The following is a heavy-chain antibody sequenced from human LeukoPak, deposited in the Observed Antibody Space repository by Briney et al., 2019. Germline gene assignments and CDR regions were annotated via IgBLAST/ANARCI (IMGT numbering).Heavy chain of an antibody. CDR1: GFTFSSYA. V-gene: IGHV3-23*01. CDR3: AKEYQEDYYDSSGYVVGFDY. J-gene: IGHJ4*02. D-gene: IGHD3-22*01. CDR2: ISGSGGST. Sequence: GGSLRLSCAASGFTFSSYAMSWVRQAPGKGLEWVSAISGSGGSTYYADSVKGRFTISRDNSKNTLYLQMNSLRAEDTAVYYCAKEYQEDYYDSSGYVVGFDYWGQGTLVTVSS.